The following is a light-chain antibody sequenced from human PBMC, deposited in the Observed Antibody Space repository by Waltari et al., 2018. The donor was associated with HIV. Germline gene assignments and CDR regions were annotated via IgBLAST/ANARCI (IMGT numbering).Light chain of an antibody. J-gene: IGLJ2*01. CDR2: VNRDGSH. CDR1: SGHSNYD. V-gene: IGLV4-69*01. CDR3: QTWGSGIHVV. Sequence: QLALTQSPSASASVGASVNLTCTLSSGHSNYDIAWHQQLPEKGPRYLMNVNRDGSHKKEDVGPDRFSGSSSGAERYLTISSLQSEDEGDYYCQTWGSGIHVVFGGGTKVTVL.